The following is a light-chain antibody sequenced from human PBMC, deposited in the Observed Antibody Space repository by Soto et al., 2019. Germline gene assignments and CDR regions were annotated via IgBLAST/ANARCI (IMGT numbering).Light chain of an antibody. CDR1: NSDVGSYNL. Sequence: QSVLTQPASVSGSPGQSITISCTGTNSDVGSYNLVSWYQQHPGKAPKLMIYEGSKRPPGVSNRFSGSKSGNTASLTISGLQAEDEADYYCCSYAGSSSNYVFGTGTKVTVL. V-gene: IGLV2-23*01. CDR2: EGS. J-gene: IGLJ1*01. CDR3: CSYAGSSSNYV.